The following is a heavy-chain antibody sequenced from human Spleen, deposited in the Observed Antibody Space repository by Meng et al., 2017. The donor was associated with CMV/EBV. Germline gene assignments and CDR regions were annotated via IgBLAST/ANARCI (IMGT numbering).Heavy chain of an antibody. D-gene: IGHD3-10*01. V-gene: IGHV3-66*02. CDR2: IYYDGTT. CDR3: SGDPWDF. CDR1: GFTFSSYA. J-gene: IGHJ4*02. Sequence: GESLKISCAASGFTFSSYAMSWVRQAPGKGLEWVSVIYYDGTTNYADSVRGRFSISRDISENTVNLQMNSVRPEDTAVYYCSGDPWDFWGPGTLVTVSS.